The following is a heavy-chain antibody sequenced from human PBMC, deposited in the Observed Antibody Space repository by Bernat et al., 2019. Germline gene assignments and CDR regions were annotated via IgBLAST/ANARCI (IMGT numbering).Heavy chain of an antibody. CDR3: ARDGPAAAGTYYFDH. Sequence: VQLVESGGGLVKPGGSLRLSCAASGFTFSDYYMSWIRQAPGKGLEWVAYIGSSSTYTKYADSVQGRFIISRDNAKNSLYLQISSLRGEDTAVYYCARDGPAAAGTYYFDHWGQGTLVTVSS. V-gene: IGHV3-11*05. J-gene: IGHJ4*02. D-gene: IGHD6-13*01. CDR1: GFTFSDYY. CDR2: IGSSSTYT.